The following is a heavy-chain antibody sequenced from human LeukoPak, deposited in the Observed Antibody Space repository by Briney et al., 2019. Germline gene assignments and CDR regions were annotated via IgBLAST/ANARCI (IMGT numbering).Heavy chain of an antibody. J-gene: IGHJ4*02. CDR2: IKQDGSEK. CDR1: GFTFSSYW. D-gene: IGHD5-24*01. V-gene: IGHV3-7*01. CDR3: ARDPSVGDGYNIDY. Sequence: PGGYLRLSCAASGFTFSSYWMSWVRQAPGKGLEWVANIKQDGSEKYYVDSVKGRFTISRDNAKNSLYLQMNSLRAEDTAVYYCARDPSVGDGYNIDYWGQGTLVTVSS.